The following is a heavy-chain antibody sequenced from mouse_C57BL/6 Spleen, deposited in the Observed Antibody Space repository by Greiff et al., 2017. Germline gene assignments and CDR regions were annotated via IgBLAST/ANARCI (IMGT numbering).Heavy chain of an antibody. CDR3: ARPGYYGRGAMDY. D-gene: IGHD1-2*01. CDR1: GFTFSDYG. Sequence: EVKVVESGGGLVKPGGSLKLSCAASGFTFSDYGMHWVRQAPEKGLEWVAYISSGSSTIYYADTVKGRFTITRDNAKNTLFLQMTSLRSDDTAMYYCARPGYYGRGAMDYWGQGTSVTVSS. CDR2: ISSGSSTI. J-gene: IGHJ4*01. V-gene: IGHV5-17*01.